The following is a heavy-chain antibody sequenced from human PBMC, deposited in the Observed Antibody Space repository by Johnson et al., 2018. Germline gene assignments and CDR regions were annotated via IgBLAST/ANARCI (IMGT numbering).Heavy chain of an antibody. D-gene: IGHD3-16*01. CDR2: IWSDGSNE. Sequence: QVQLVESGGGVVQXGRSLRLSCAASGFTFSRSGMHWVRQAPGKGLEWVAVIWSDGSNEGYADSVKGRYTISRDNSKNTRYLQMKSLRVEDTAGYYCARDEGGSPFDVWGQGTMVTVSS. J-gene: IGHJ3*01. CDR1: GFTFSRSG. V-gene: IGHV3-33*01. CDR3: ARDEGGSPFDV.